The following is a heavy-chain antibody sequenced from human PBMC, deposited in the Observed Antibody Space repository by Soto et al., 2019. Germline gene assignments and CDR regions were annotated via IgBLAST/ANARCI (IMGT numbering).Heavy chain of an antibody. V-gene: IGHV3-13*04. D-gene: IGHD2-15*01. CDR1: GFTFSIYD. Sequence: GGSLRLSCAASGFTFSIYDMHWVRQIAGKGLEWVSAIGAGGETYYLGSVKGRFTISRENAKNSLYLQMNSLRVGDTAAYFCARRFCSGANCPGIGFDYWGQGALVTVSS. CDR2: IGAGGET. J-gene: IGHJ4*02. CDR3: ARRFCSGANCPGIGFDY.